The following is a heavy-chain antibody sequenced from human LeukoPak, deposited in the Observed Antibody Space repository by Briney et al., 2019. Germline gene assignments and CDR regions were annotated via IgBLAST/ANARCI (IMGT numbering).Heavy chain of an antibody. CDR2: TFYRSKWYN. D-gene: IGHD2-21*01. Sequence: SQTLSLTCAISGDRVSSNNAAWNWIRQSPSRGLEWLGRTFYRSKWYNDYAVTMKGRITINADTSKNQLSLHLNSVTPEDSAVYFCARNPLFVVVPTTVRVPGRYGMDVWGQGTTVTVTS. CDR3: ARNPLFVVVPTTVRVPGRYGMDV. V-gene: IGHV6-1*01. J-gene: IGHJ6*02. CDR1: GDRVSSNNAA.